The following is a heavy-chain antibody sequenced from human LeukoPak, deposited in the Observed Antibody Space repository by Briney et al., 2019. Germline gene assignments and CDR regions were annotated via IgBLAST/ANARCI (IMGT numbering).Heavy chain of an antibody. D-gene: IGHD3-10*01. J-gene: IGHJ4*02. CDR2: ISSSSSYI. Sequence: GGSLRLSCAASGFTFSSYSMNWVRQAPGKGLEWVSSISSSSSYIYYADSVKGRFTISRDNAKNSLYLQMNSLRAEDTAVYYCARVRITMVRGVILFDYWGQGTLVTVSS. CDR1: GFTFSSYS. CDR3: ARVRITMVRGVILFDY. V-gene: IGHV3-21*01.